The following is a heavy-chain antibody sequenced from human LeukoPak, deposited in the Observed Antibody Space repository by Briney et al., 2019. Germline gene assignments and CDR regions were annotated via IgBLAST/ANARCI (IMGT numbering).Heavy chain of an antibody. Sequence: GSLRLSCAASGFTFRNYTMTWVRQSPGKGLEWIGEINHSGSTNYSPSLKSRVTISVDTSKNQFSLKLSSVTAADTAVYYCARGDGRQQLVLVYWGQGTLVTVSS. J-gene: IGHJ4*02. CDR3: ARGDGRQQLVLVY. CDR1: GFTFRNYT. CDR2: INHSGST. D-gene: IGHD6-13*01. V-gene: IGHV4-34*01.